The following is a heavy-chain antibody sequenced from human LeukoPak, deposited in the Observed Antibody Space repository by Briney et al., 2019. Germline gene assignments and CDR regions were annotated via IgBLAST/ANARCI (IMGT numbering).Heavy chain of an antibody. CDR3: ARGRYSSRSGGYYFDI. V-gene: IGHV3-7*01. CDR1: GFTLSSDW. CDR2: IKKDGIEK. J-gene: IGHJ4*02. D-gene: IGHD2-2*01. Sequence: PGGSLRLSCVVSGFTLSSDWMSWLRQAPGKGLEWVANIKKDGIEKYYVESVKGRFTISRDNAKNSLYLQMNSLRAEDTAVYYCARGRYSSRSGGYYFDIWGQGTLVTVSS.